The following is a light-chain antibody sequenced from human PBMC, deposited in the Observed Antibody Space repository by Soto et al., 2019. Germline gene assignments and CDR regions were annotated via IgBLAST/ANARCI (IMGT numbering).Light chain of an antibody. V-gene: IGKV3-20*01. CDR2: GAS. CDR3: QQYGRSPTT. Sequence: EIVLTQSPDTLSLSPGERATLSGIASQNVDTNYLAWYQQKPGQAPRLLIFGASGRATGIPDRFSGSGSGTDFTLTISRLEPEDFAVYYCQQYGRSPTTFGQGTKVDIK. CDR1: QNVDTNY. J-gene: IGKJ1*01.